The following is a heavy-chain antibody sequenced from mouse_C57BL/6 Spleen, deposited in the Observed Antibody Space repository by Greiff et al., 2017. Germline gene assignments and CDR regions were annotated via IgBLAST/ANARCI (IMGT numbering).Heavy chain of an antibody. CDR1: GFSLTSYG. Sequence: QVQLKQSGPGLVQPSQSLSITCTVSGFSLTSYGVHWVRQSPGKGLEWLGVIWSGGSTDYNAAFISRLSISKDNSKSQVFFKMNSLQADDTAIYYCARNPYYDYDGAYAMDYWGQGTSVTVSS. CDR3: ARNPYYDYDGAYAMDY. CDR2: IWSGGST. J-gene: IGHJ4*01. D-gene: IGHD2-4*01. V-gene: IGHV2-2*01.